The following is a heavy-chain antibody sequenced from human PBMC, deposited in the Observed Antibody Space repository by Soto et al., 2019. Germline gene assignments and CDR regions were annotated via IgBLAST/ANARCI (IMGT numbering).Heavy chain of an antibody. V-gene: IGHV4-31*03. CDR1: GGSISSSDYN. CDR3: AIYGSGSYYPRTFDY. Sequence: QVQLQESGPGLVKPSQTLSLTCTVSGGSISSSDYNWSWIRQHPGKGLEWIGYIYYSGSTYYNPSLKSRVTISVDTCKKQFSLKLSSVTAADKAVYYCAIYGSGSYYPRTFDYWGQGTLVTVST. D-gene: IGHD3-10*01. J-gene: IGHJ4*02. CDR2: IYYSGST.